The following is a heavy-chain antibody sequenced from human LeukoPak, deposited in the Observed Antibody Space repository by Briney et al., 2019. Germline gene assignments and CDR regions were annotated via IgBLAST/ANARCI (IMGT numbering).Heavy chain of an antibody. CDR2: IYYSGST. J-gene: IGHJ5*02. CDR1: GGSISSSSYY. V-gene: IGHV4-39*01. D-gene: IGHD6-13*01. CDR3: ARHGSSSWKVEGWFDP. Sequence: PSETLSLTCTVSGGSISSSSYYWGWIRQPPGKGLEWIGSIYYSGSTYYNPSLKSRVTISVDTSKNQFSLKLSSVTAADTAVYYCARHGSSSWKVEGWFDPWGQGTLVTVSS.